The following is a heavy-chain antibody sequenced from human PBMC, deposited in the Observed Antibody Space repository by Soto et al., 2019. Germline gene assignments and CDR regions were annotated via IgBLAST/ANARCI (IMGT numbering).Heavy chain of an antibody. Sequence: PGGSLRLSCAASGFTFSSYAMHWVRQAPGKGLEWVAVISYDGSNKYYADSVKGRFTISRDNSKNTLYLQMNSLRAEDTAVYYCARDPHGYTIRVIFDIWGQGTLVTV. CDR2: ISYDGSNK. CDR3: ARDPHGYTIRVIFDI. V-gene: IGHV3-30-3*01. D-gene: IGHD5-12*01. J-gene: IGHJ3*02. CDR1: GFTFSSYA.